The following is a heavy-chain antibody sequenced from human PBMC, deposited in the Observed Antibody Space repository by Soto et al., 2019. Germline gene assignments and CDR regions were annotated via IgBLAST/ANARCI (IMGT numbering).Heavy chain of an antibody. V-gene: IGHV1-69*06. J-gene: IGHJ6*02. CDR2: IIPIFGTA. Sequence: SVKVSCKASRGTFRSYAISCVRQAPGQGLEWMGGIIPIFGTANYAQKFQGGVTITADKSTSTAYMELSSLRSEDTAVYYCARSTYGSGTLLLYHDGMDVWGQGTTVTVSS. CDR1: RGTFRSYA. D-gene: IGHD3-10*01. CDR3: ARSTYGSGTLLLYHDGMDV.